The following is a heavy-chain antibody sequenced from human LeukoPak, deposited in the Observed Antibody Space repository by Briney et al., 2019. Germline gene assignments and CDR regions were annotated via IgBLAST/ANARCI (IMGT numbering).Heavy chain of an antibody. CDR2: IYSSGTT. D-gene: IGHD1-26*01. J-gene: IGHJ4*02. Sequence: GGSLRLSCAASGFTVSSNYMSWVRQAPGKGLEWVSIIYSSGTTYYADSVKRRFTISRDNSKNTLYLQMNSLRAEDTAVYYCAGGPTAYYFDYWGQGTLVTVSS. CDR3: AGGPTAYYFDY. CDR1: GFTVSSNY. V-gene: IGHV3-66*01.